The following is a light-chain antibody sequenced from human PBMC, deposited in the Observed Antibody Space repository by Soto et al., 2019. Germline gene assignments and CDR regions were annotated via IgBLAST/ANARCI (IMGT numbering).Light chain of an antibody. Sequence: QSVLTQPASVSGSPGQSITISCIGTSSDIGGYNYVSWYQQHPGNAPKLMVFDVSDRPSGVSNRFSGSKSGNTASQTISGLQAEDEADYYCSSYTTSSFYVFGTGTKVTVL. V-gene: IGLV2-14*03. J-gene: IGLJ1*01. CDR3: SSYTTSSFYV. CDR2: DVS. CDR1: SSDIGGYNY.